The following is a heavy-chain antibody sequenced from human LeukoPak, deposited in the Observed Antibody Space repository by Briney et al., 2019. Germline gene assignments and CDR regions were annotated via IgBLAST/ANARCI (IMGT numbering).Heavy chain of an antibody. V-gene: IGHV1-58*01. Sequence: ASVKVSCRASGFTFTSSAVQWVRQARGQRLEWIGWIVVGSGNTNYAQKFQERVTITRDMSTSTAYMELSSLRSEDTAVYYCAAEYSGSYFGYWGQGTLVTVSS. CDR1: GFTFTSSA. CDR2: IVVGSGNT. CDR3: AAEYSGSYFGY. D-gene: IGHD1-26*01. J-gene: IGHJ4*02.